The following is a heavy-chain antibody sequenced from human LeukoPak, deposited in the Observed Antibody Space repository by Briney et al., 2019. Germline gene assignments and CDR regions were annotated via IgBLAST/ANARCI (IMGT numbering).Heavy chain of an antibody. CDR3: ARDHISAYYYGSGSPPNNWFDP. J-gene: IGHJ5*02. Sequence: PGGSLRLSCAASGFTFSSYSMNRVRQAPGKGLEWVSHMRSSSSTIYYADSVKGRFTISRDNAKNSLYLQMNSLRDEDTAVYYCARDHISAYYYGSGSPPNNWFDPWGQGTLVTVSS. D-gene: IGHD3-10*01. CDR1: GFTFSSYS. V-gene: IGHV3-48*02. CDR2: MRSSSSTI.